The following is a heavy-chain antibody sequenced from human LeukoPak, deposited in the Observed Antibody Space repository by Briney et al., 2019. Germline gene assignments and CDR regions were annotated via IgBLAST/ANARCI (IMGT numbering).Heavy chain of an antibody. CDR2: ITPIIGTT. V-gene: IGHV1-69*08. Sequence: SVKVSCTSSGGTFNTHIFIWVRQAPGQGLEWMGKITPIIGTTKYAQRFQARVTITADRSTSTAYLELSGLTYDDTAVYYCTRVTLRGSKYNWFDPWGQGTPVSVSS. CDR3: TRVTLRGSKYNWFDP. CDR1: GGTFNTHI. J-gene: IGHJ5*02. D-gene: IGHD1-26*01.